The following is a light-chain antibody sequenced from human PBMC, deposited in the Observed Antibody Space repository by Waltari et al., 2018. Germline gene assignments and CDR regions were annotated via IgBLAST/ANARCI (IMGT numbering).Light chain of an antibody. CDR2: DAS. CDR3: QQRSNWPPT. V-gene: IGKV3-11*01. J-gene: IGKJ2*01. Sequence: EIVLTQSPATLSLSQGARATLSCRASQSVSSYLAWYQQKPGQAPRLLIYDASNRATGIPARFSGSGSGTDFTLTISSLEPEDFAVYYCQQRSNWPPTFGQGTKLEIK. CDR1: QSVSSY.